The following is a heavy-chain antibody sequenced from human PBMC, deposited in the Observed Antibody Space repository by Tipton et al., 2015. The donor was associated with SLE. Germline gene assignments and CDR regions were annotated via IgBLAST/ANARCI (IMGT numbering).Heavy chain of an antibody. D-gene: IGHD2-21*02. Sequence: GLVKPSETLSLTCTVSGGSISSHYWSWIRQPPGKGLEWIGYIYYSGSTNYNPSLKSRVTTSVDTSQNQFSLKLTSVTAADTAVYYCARVTNWFDPWGQGTLVTVSS. V-gene: IGHV4-59*11. CDR3: ARVTNWFDP. CDR1: GGSISSHY. J-gene: IGHJ5*02. CDR2: IYYSGST.